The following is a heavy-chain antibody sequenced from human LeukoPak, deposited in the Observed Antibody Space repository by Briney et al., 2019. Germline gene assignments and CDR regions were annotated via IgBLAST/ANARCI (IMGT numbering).Heavy chain of an antibody. CDR1: GGSISGGGYY. V-gene: IGHV4-31*03. CDR3: ARVFRYCSSTSCRSFDY. Sequence: NPSETLSLTCTVSGGSISGGGYYWSWIRQHPGKGLEWIGYIYYSGSTYYNPSLKSRVTISVDTSKNQFSLKLSSVTAADTAVYYCARVFRYCSSTSCRSFDYWGQGTLVTVSS. J-gene: IGHJ4*02. CDR2: IYYSGST. D-gene: IGHD2-2*01.